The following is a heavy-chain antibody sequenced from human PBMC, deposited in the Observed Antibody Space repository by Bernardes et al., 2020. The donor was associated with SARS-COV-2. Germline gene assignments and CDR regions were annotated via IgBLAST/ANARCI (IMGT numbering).Heavy chain of an antibody. Sequence: SETLSLTCTVSGGSISGGNYFWSWIRQPAGKGLEWIWRIYTSGNTNYNASLKSRVTISVDTSKNQFSLNLTSVTAADTARFFCARGLSSSLAFDTWGQGILVTVSS. J-gene: IGHJ4*02. V-gene: IGHV4-61*02. CDR2: IYTSGNT. CDR1: GGSISGGNYF. D-gene: IGHD6-6*01. CDR3: ARGLSSSLAFDT.